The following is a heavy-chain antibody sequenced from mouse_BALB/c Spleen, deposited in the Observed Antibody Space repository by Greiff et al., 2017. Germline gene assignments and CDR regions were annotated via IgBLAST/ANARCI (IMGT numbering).Heavy chain of an antibody. D-gene: IGHD1-1*01. CDR1: GFSLTGYG. CDR3: ARDPHYYGSSRPYAMDY. Sequence: VKLQESGPGLVAPSQSLSITCTVSGFSLTGYGVNWVRQPPGKGLEWLGMIWGDGSTDYNSALKSRLSISKDNSKSQVFLKMNSLQTDDTARYYCARDPHYYGSSRPYAMDYWGQGTSVTVSS. V-gene: IGHV2-6-7*02. J-gene: IGHJ4*01. CDR2: IWGDGST.